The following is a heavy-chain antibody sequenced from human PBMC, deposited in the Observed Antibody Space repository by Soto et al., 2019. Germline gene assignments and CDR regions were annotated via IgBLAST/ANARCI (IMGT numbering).Heavy chain of an antibody. CDR3: ARVAPESPGIAVAGTPSGMAV. J-gene: IGHJ6*02. D-gene: IGHD6-19*01. CDR1: GYTFTGYY. V-gene: IGHV1-46*01. Sequence: ASVKVSCKASGYTFTGYYMHWVRQAPGQGLEWMGWINPSGGSTSYAQKFQGRVTMTRDTSTSTVYMELSSLRSEDTAVYYCARVAPESPGIAVAGTPSGMAVWGQGTTVTVSS. CDR2: INPSGGST.